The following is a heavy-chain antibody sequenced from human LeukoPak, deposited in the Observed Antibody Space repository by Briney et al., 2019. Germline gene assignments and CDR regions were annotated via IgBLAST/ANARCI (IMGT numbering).Heavy chain of an antibody. J-gene: IGHJ4*02. CDR1: SGSISGGGYY. V-gene: IGHV4-31*03. Sequence: SETLSFACTVSSGSISGGGYYWSWIRQYPGKGLEWIGYIYYNGSPYYNPSLKSRVRISVDTSKNRFSLEVTSVTAADTAVYYCARTFSYDSSGYYFDLWGQGTLVTVSS. D-gene: IGHD3-22*01. CDR3: ARTFSYDSSGYYFDL. CDR2: IYYNGSP.